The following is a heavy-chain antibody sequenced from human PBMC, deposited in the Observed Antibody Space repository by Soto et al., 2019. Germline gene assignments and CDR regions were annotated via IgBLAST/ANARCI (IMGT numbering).Heavy chain of an antibody. J-gene: IGHJ5*02. CDR3: ARDGNIVVVVAATGCFDP. V-gene: IGHV3-30-3*01. CDR2: ISYDGSNK. D-gene: IGHD2-15*01. CDR1: GFTFSSYA. Sequence: GGSLRLSCAASGFTFSSYAMHWVRQAPGKGLEWVAVISYDGSNKYYADSVKGRFTISRDNSKNTLYLQMNSLRAEDTAVYYCARDGNIVVVVAATGCFDPWGQGTLVTVSS.